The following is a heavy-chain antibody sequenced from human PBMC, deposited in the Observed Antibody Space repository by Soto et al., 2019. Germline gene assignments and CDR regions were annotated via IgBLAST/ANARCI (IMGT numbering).Heavy chain of an antibody. D-gene: IGHD1-1*01. CDR2: ISAHNGNT. V-gene: IGHV1-18*01. CDR3: ARGRYGDY. CDR1: GYGFTTYG. Sequence: ASVKVSCKGSGYGFTTYGITWVRQAPGQGLEWMAWISAHNGNTNYAQKLQGRVTVTRDTSTSTAYMELRSLRSDDTAVYYCARGRYGDYWGQGALVTVYS. J-gene: IGHJ4*02.